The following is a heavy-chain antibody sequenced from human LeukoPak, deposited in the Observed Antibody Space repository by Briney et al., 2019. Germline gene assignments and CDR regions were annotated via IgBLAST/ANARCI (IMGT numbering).Heavy chain of an antibody. J-gene: IGHJ4*02. V-gene: IGHV4-4*07. D-gene: IGHD4-11*01. Sequence: SETLSLTCTVSGASMSNYYWSWTRQPAGKGLEWIGRIYTNGNSNFDPSLRSRVTMSVDTSKNQFSLKLSSVTAADTAVYYCASWRNSEGFEFWGQGTLVTVSS. CDR1: GASMSNYY. CDR3: ASWRNSEGFEF. CDR2: IYTNGNS.